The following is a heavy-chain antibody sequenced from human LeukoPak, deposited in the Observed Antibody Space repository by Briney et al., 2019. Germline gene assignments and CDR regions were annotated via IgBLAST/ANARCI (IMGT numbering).Heavy chain of an antibody. CDR1: GGSLSSSSYY. CDR3: ARYPRLPVLRFLEWPSPPHKSYGMDV. D-gene: IGHD3-3*01. J-gene: IGHJ6*02. Sequence: SESLSLTCTVSGGSLSSSSYYWGWLRQPPGKGLEWLGSSYYSGSTYYNPAISLRVDLSVDTSKNQFSRKLSSVTAADTSVYYCARYPRLPVLRFLEWPSPPHKSYGMDVWGQGTTVTVSS. V-gene: IGHV4-39*01. CDR2: SYYSGST.